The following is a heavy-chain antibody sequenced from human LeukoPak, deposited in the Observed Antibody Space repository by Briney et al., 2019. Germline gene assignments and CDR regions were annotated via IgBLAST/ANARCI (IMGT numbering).Heavy chain of an antibody. J-gene: IGHJ4*02. CDR2: IKTDGSST. V-gene: IGHV3-74*01. D-gene: IGHD2-15*01. CDR3: ARVGCSGGSCHIDY. CDR1: GFTFSSYW. Sequence: PGGSLRLSCAASGFTFSSYWMHWVRQAPGKGLVWVSHIKTDGSSTNYADSVKGRFTISRDNSKNTLYLQMNSLRDEDTAVYYCARVGCSGGSCHIDYWGQGTLVTVSS.